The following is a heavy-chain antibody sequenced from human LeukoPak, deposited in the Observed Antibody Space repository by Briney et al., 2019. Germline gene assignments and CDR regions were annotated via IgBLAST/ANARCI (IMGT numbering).Heavy chain of an antibody. J-gene: IGHJ3*02. CDR1: GYTYTGYY. Sequence: GASVKVFCKASGYTYTGYYMHWVRQAPGQGLEWMGWINPNSGGTNYAQKFQGRVTMTRDTSISTAYMELSRLRSDDTAVYYCARGGKVLNTEIRGALVSRDGFDIWGQGTMVTVSS. D-gene: IGHD3-10*01. CDR3: ARGGKVLNTEIRGALVSRDGFDI. V-gene: IGHV1-2*02. CDR2: INPNSGGT.